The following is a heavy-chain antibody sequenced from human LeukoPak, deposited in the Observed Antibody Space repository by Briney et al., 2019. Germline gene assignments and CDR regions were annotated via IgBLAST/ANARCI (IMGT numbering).Heavy chain of an antibody. CDR2: ISGSGSGGST. V-gene: IGHV3-23*01. D-gene: IGHD3-22*01. CDR1: GFTFSSSA. CDR3: AKEDYYDSSGYFDY. J-gene: IGHJ4*02. Sequence: PGGSLRLSCAASGFTFSSSAMSWVRQAPGKGLEWVSSISGSGSGGSTYYADSVKGRFTISRDNSKNTLYLQMNSLRAEDTAVYYCAKEDYYDSSGYFDYWGQGTLVTVSS.